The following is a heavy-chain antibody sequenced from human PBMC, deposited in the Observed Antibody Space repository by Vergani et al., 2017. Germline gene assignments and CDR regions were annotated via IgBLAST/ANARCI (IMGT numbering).Heavy chain of an antibody. J-gene: IGHJ3*02. Sequence: QVQLVQSGAEVKKPGASVKVSCKASGYTFTGYYMHWVRQATGQGLEWMGWINPNSGGTNYAQKFQGRVTMTRDTSISTAYMELSRLRSDDTAVYYCARDIVVVPAAVQHDAFDIWGQGTMVTVSS. CDR1: GYTFTGYY. CDR3: ARDIVVVPAAVQHDAFDI. V-gene: IGHV1-2*02. CDR2: INPNSGGT. D-gene: IGHD2-2*01.